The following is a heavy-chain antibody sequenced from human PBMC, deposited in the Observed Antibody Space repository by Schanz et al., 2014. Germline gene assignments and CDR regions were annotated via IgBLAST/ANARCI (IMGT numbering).Heavy chain of an antibody. J-gene: IGHJ2*01. CDR3: AKGQGAVINNWYFDL. V-gene: IGHV3-23*01. D-gene: IGHD2-21*01. Sequence: EVQLLESGGDLVQPGGSLRLSCVVSGFTFRGYAMSWVRQAPGKEPQGVTTISNGGGGYISYADLVKGRFTISRDNSMNTLSLQMNGLSADDTAIYYCAKGQGAVINNWYFDLGGRGTLVTVSS. CDR1: GFTFRGYA. CDR2: ISNGGGGYI.